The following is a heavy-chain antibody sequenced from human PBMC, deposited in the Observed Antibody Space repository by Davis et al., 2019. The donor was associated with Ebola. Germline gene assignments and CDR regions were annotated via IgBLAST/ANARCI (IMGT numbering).Heavy chain of an antibody. CDR1: GFNVSSNH. D-gene: IGHD2-21*02. Sequence: PGGSLRLSCTASGFNVSSNHINWVRQAPGKGLEWVSAIYSNGRTYSADSVKGRFASARDNYKNSLSLQMNSLRREDTALYYCAKDLSDKGNTVGCDSWGQGTLVTVAS. CDR2: IYSNGRT. V-gene: IGHV3-53*01. CDR3: AKDLSDKGNTVGCDS. J-gene: IGHJ4*02.